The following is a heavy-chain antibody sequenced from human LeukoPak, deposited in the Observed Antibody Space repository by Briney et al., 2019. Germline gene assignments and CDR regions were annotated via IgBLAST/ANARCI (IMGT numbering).Heavy chain of an antibody. CDR1: GYSISSGYY. J-gene: IGHJ4*02. CDR2: INHSGST. Sequence: SETLSLTCTVSGYSISSGYYWGWIRQPPGKGLEWIGEINHSGSTNYNPSLKSRVTISVDTSKNQFSLKLSSVTAADTAVYYCARGSPPIGNYWGQGTLVTVSS. CDR3: ARGSPPIGNY. D-gene: IGHD1-26*01. V-gene: IGHV4-38-2*02.